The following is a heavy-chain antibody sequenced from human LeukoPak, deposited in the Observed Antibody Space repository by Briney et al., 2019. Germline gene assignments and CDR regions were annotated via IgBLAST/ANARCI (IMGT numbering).Heavy chain of an antibody. CDR1: GFTVTDYH. V-gene: IGHV3-53*01. J-gene: IGHJ3*02. CDR2: VYMAGST. D-gene: IGHD3-9*01. Sequence: GGSLRLSWALSGFTVTDYHMSRVRQAPGKGLEWVSVVYMAGSTYYAHSVRGRFTVSRDTSKNTVYLQMNSLRVEDTAVYYCARNSDILTESYGAFDMWGQGTMVTVSS. CDR3: ARNSDILTESYGAFDM.